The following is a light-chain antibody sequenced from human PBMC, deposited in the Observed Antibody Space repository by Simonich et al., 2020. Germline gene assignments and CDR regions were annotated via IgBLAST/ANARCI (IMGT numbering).Light chain of an antibody. J-gene: IGLJ2*01. V-gene: IGLV2-14*01. CDR2: DVS. Sequence: QSALTQPSSVSGSPGQSHTISCTGTSSDVGGYNYVSLFQQHPGKAPQLMIYDVSKRPSGVSNRVSGSKSGNTAPLTISGLQAEDDADYYCSSYTSSSTLVFGGGTKLTVL. CDR1: SSDVGGYNY. CDR3: SSYTSSSTLV.